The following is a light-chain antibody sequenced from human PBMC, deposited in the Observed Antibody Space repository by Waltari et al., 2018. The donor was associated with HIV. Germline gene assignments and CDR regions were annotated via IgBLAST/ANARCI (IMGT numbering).Light chain of an antibody. CDR1: SSNIGAGHA. CDR2: ANI. CDR3: HSHAGNLGV. J-gene: IGLJ3*02. Sequence: QSVLTQPPSVSGAPGQRVTIFCTGSSSNIGAGHAVHWYQLLPGNAPKVVIFANIDRPAGVPARFSGSRSGTSASLAINELRAEDEADYYCHSHAGNLGVFGGGTKVTV. V-gene: IGLV1-40*01.